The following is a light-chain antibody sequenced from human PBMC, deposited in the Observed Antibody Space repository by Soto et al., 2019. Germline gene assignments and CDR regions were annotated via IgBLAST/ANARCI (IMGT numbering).Light chain of an antibody. V-gene: IGLV1-40*01. CDR2: SNS. Sequence: QSVLTQPPSVSGAPGQRVTISCTGSSSDIGAGYDVHWYQQLPGTAPKLLIYSNSNRPSGVPDRFSGSKSGTSASLAITGLQAEDEADYYCHSYDSRLNAFYVFGTGTKLTVL. CDR3: HSYDSRLNAFYV. CDR1: SSDIGAGYD. J-gene: IGLJ1*01.